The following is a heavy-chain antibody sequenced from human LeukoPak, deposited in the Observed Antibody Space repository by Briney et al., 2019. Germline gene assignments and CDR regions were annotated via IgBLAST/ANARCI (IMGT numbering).Heavy chain of an antibody. Sequence: PSETLSLTCAVYGGSFSGYYWSWIRQPPGKGLEWIGEINHSGSTNYNPSLKSRVTISVDTSKNQFSLKLSSVTAADTAVYYCARESCAHIVVVTAIPRWYSDLWGRGTLVAVSS. CDR3: ARESCAHIVVVTAIPRWYSDL. CDR1: GGSFSGYY. D-gene: IGHD2-21*02. V-gene: IGHV4-34*01. J-gene: IGHJ2*01. CDR2: INHSGST.